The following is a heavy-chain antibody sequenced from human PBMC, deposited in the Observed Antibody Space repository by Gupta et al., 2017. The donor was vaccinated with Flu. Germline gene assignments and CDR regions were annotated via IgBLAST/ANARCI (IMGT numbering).Heavy chain of an antibody. CDR3: ANYLPAARGPYYFDY. CDR2: ISGSGGST. CDR1: GFPFSSYA. D-gene: IGHD2-2*01. V-gene: IGHV3-23*01. Sequence: EVQLLESGGGLVQPGGSLRLSCAASGFPFSSYAMTWVRQAPGKGLEWVSAISGSGGSTYYADSVKGRFTISRDNSKNTLYLQMNSLRAEDTAVYYCANYLPAARGPYYFDYWGQGTLVTGAS. J-gene: IGHJ4*02.